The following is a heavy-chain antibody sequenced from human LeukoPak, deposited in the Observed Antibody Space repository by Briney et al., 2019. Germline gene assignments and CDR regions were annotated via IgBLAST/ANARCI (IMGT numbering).Heavy chain of an antibody. D-gene: IGHD6-19*01. CDR3: AKDWGYSSGFFDN. CDR2: MSYDGSIK. V-gene: IGHV3-30*18. CDR1: GFTFRNYG. Sequence: PGGSLRLSCVASGFTFRNYGMHWVRQAPGKGLEWVAVMSYDGSIKYYADSVKGRFTISRDNSKNTLYLQMNSLRAEDTAVYYCAKDWGYSSGFFDNSGQGSLVTVSS. J-gene: IGHJ4*02.